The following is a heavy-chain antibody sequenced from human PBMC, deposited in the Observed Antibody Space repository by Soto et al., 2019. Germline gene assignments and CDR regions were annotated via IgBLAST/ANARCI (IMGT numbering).Heavy chain of an antibody. CDR3: ARDLGFGELLKSYGMVV. D-gene: IGHD3-10*01. CDR1: GFTFSSYG. Sequence: QVQLVESGGGVVQPGRSLRLSCAASGFTFSSYGMHWVSQDPGKGLEWVAVIWYDGSNKYYADSVKGRFTISRDNSKNTLYLQMNSLRAEDTAVYYCARDLGFGELLKSYGMVVWGQGTTVTVSS. V-gene: IGHV3-33*01. CDR2: IWYDGSNK. J-gene: IGHJ6*02.